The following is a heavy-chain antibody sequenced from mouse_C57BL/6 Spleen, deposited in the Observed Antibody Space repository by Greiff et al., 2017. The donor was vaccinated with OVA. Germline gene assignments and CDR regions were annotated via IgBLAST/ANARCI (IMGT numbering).Heavy chain of an antibody. V-gene: IGHV1-4*01. CDR3: ARRGSNYSYAMDY. J-gene: IGHJ4*01. Sequence: QVQLKESGAELARPGASVKMSCKASGYTFTSYTMHWVKQRPGQGLEWIGYINPSRGYTKYNQKFKDKATLTADKSSSTAYMQLSSLTSEDSAVYYCARRGSNYSYAMDYWGQGTSVTVSS. CDR2: INPSRGYT. CDR1: GYTFTSYT. D-gene: IGHD2-5*01.